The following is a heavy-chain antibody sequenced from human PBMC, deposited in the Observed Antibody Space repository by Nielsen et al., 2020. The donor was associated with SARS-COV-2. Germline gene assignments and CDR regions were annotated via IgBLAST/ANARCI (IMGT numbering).Heavy chain of an antibody. V-gene: IGHV2-26*01. D-gene: IGHD3-3*01. CDR2: IFSNDEK. CDR3: ARISSRITIFGVVIIPGWFDP. CDR1: GFSLSNARMG. Sequence: SGPTLVKPTETLTLTCTVSGFSLSNARMGVSWIRQPPGKALEWLAHIFSNDEKSYSTSLKSRLTISKDTSKSQVVLTTTNMDPVDTATYYCARISSRITIFGVVIIPGWFDPWGQGTLVTVSS. J-gene: IGHJ5*02.